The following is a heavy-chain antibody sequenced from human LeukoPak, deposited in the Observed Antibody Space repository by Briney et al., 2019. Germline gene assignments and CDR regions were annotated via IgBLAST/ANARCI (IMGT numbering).Heavy chain of an antibody. CDR3: ARMMYSRGGYYFDY. J-gene: IGHJ4*02. V-gene: IGHV1-2*04. CDR2: INPNSGGT. D-gene: IGHD6-13*01. Sequence: SVKVSCKASGYTFTGDYMHWVRQAPGQGLEWMGWINPNSGGTNYAQKFQGWVTMTRDTSISTAYMELSRLRSDDTAVYFCARMMYSRGGYYFDYWGQGTLVTVSS. CDR1: GYTFTGDY.